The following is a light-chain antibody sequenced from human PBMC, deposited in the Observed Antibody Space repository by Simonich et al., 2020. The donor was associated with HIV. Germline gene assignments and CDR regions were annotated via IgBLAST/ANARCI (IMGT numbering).Light chain of an antibody. Sequence: QAVLTQPASLSASPGASASLTCTLRSGINVVTYRIYWYHQKPGSPPQYLMRYKSDSDKQHGYGVPRRFSGSKYASANAGILLISGLQSEDEADDYCMIWHSSASVFGGGTKLTVL. CDR2: YKSDSDK. J-gene: IGLJ2*01. CDR1: SGINVVTYR. CDR3: MIWHSSASV. V-gene: IGLV5-45*01.